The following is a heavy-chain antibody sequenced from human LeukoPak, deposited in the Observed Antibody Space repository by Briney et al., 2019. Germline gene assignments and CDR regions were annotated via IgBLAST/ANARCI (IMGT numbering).Heavy chain of an antibody. CDR2: MNPNSGNT. CDR3: ARLSSSWDAFDI. CDR1: GYTFTSYD. J-gene: IGHJ3*02. V-gene: IGHV1-8*03. D-gene: IGHD6-13*01. Sequence: ASVKVSCKASGYTFTSYDINWVRQATGQGLEWMGWMNPNSGNTGYAQKFQGRVTITRNTSISTAYMELSSLRSEDTAVYYCARLSSSWDAFDIWGQGTMVTVSS.